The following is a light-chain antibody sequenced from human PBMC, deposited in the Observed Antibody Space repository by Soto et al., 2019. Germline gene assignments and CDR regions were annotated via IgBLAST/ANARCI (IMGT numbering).Light chain of an antibody. CDR2: GNS. J-gene: IGLJ1*01. Sequence: QSVLTQPPSVSGAPGQRVTISCTGSSSNIGAGYDVHWYQQLPGTAPKLLIYGNSNRPSGVPDRFSGSKSGTSASLAITGLQDEDEADYYCQSYDSSLSGSNVFGTGTKVTLL. CDR1: SSNIGAGYD. V-gene: IGLV1-40*01. CDR3: QSYDSSLSGSNV.